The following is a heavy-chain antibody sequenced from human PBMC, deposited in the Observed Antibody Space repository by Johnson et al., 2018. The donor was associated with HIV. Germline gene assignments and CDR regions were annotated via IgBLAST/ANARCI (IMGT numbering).Heavy chain of an antibody. CDR1: GFTFSSYA. CDR2: ISSNGGST. V-gene: IGHV3-64*01. CDR3: ARIPGSGWEHDAFDI. Sequence: VQLVESGGGLVQPGGSLRLSCAASGFTFSSYAMHWVRQAPGKGLEYVSAISSNGGSTYYANSVKGRFTISRDNSKNTLYLQMGSLRAEDMAVYYCARIPGSGWEHDAFDIWGQGTLVTVSS. D-gene: IGHD6-19*01. J-gene: IGHJ3*02.